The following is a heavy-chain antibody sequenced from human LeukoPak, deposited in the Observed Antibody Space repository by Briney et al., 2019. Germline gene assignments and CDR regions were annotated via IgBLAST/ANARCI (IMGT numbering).Heavy chain of an antibody. V-gene: IGHV4-31*03. CDR3: ASRTSGTYYFES. CDR2: IYNSGSA. J-gene: IGHJ4*02. Sequence: SQTLSLTCTVSGASISSGGYFWSWIRQHPGKGLERIGYIYNSGSAYYNPSLKSRVIISVDTSKNQFSLKLSSVTAADTAAYHCASRTSGTYYFESWGQGTLVTVSS. CDR1: GASISSGGYF. D-gene: IGHD1-26*01.